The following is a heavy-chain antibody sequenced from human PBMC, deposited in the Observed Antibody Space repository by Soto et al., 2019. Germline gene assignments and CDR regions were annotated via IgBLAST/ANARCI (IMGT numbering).Heavy chain of an antibody. V-gene: IGHV3-7*03. D-gene: IGHD4-17*01. Sequence: GGSLRLSCAASRFIFRNYWMSWVRQAPGKGLEWVANINKDGSEKYYLDSVKGRFTISRDNANNSLYLQMNSLRAEDTAVYYCARDYGDSYYYYAMDIWGQGTTVTVSS. CDR3: ARDYGDSYYYYAMDI. J-gene: IGHJ6*02. CDR2: INKDGSEK. CDR1: RFIFRNYW.